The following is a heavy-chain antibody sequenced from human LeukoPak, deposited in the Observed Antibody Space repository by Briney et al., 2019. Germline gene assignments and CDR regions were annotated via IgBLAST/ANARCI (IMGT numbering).Heavy chain of an antibody. CDR2: INPNGGST. CDR1: GYTFTTYY. CDR3: ARGASVGAFDY. V-gene: IGHV1-46*01. D-gene: IGHD1-26*01. J-gene: IGHJ4*02. Sequence: APVKVSCKASGYTFTTYYLHWVRQAPGQGLEWMGIINPNGGSTNYAQNFQGRVTMTRDTSTSTVYMELSSLRSEDTAVYYCARGASVGAFDYWGPGTLVTVSS.